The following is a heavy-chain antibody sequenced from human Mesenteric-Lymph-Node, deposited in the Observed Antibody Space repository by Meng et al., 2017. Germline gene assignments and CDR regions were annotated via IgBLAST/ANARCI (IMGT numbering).Heavy chain of an antibody. D-gene: IGHD4-23*01. J-gene: IGHJ6*02. CDR3: AREILDYGGNSYVWYYYGMDV. CDR1: GFTFSSYG. V-gene: IGHV3-33*01. Sequence: GGSLRLSCAASGFTFSSYGMHWVRQAPGKGLEWVAIIWYDGSNKYYADSVKGRFIISRDNSKNTLYLEMNSLRAEDTAVYYCAREILDYGGNSYVWYYYGMDVWGQGTTVTVSS. CDR2: IWYDGSNK.